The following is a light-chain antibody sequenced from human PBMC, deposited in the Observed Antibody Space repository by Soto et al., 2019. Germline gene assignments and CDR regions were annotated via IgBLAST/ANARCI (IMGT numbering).Light chain of an antibody. V-gene: IGLV2-14*03. J-gene: IGLJ2*01. CDR1: SNDVGGYDY. CDR3: SSYSSSSTPL. Sequence: QSALTQPASVSGSPGQSITISCTGTSNDVGGYDYVSWYQQHPGKAPKLMIYDVSNRPSGVSNRFSGSKSGNTASLTISGLQAEDEADYYCSSYSSSSTPLFGGGTKLTVL. CDR2: DVS.